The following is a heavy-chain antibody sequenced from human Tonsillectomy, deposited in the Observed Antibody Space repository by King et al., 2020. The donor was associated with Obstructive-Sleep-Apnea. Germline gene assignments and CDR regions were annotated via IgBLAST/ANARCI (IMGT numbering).Heavy chain of an antibody. CDR1: GGTFSSYA. D-gene: IGHD3-22*01. CDR2: NIPILGID. J-gene: IGHJ3*02. CDR3: ARVQEYYDSSGWDAFDI. V-gene: IGHV1-69*10. Sequence: QLVQSWAEVKKPGSSVKVSCKASGGTFSSYAISWVRKAPGQGLEGMGGNIPILGIDNYAQKFQGRVTITADKSTSTAYMELSSLRSEDTAVYYCARVQEYYDSSGWDAFDIWGQGTMVTVSS.